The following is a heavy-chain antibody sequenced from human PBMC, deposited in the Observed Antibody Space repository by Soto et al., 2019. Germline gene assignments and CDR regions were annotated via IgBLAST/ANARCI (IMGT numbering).Heavy chain of an antibody. CDR2: ISAYNGNT. J-gene: IGHJ6*02. CDR3: ARRGSGSPPLWGLDF. CDR1: GYGNDSCA. D-gene: IGHD3-16*01. V-gene: IGHV1-18*01. Sequence: KLSWNDCGYGNDSCARCWVRQDTGQGLEWMGWISAYNGNTNYAQKLQGRVTMTTDTSTSTAYMELRSLRSDDTAVYYCARRGSGSPPLWGLDFWVQGTTVTGS.